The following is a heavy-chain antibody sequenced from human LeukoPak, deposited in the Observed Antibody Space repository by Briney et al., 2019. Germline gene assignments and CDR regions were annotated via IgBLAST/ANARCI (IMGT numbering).Heavy chain of an antibody. Sequence: GRSLRLSCAASGFTLSSYAMHWVRQAPGKGLEWVALISYDGSDEYYADSVKGRFTISRDNSKNTLYLQMNSLRDEDTAVYYCARGDYYDSSGYAPYSFDYWGQGTLVTVSS. D-gene: IGHD3-22*01. J-gene: IGHJ4*02. V-gene: IGHV3-30-3*01. CDR2: ISYDGSDE. CDR1: GFTLSSYA. CDR3: ARGDYYDSSGYAPYSFDY.